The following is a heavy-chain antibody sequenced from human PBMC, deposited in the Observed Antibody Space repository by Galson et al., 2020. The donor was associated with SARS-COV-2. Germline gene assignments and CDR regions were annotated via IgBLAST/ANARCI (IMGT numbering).Heavy chain of an antibody. CDR2: ISYDGSNK. CDR1: GFTFSSYG. Sequence: GGSLRLSCAASGFTFSSYGMHWVRQAPGKGLEWVAVISYDGSNKYYADSVKGRFTISRDNSKNTLYLQMNSLRAEDTAVYYCAKDGGYYYYGSGSYPNAFDYWGQGTLVTVSS. V-gene: IGHV3-30*18. D-gene: IGHD3-10*01. CDR3: AKDGGYYYYGSGSYPNAFDY. J-gene: IGHJ4*02.